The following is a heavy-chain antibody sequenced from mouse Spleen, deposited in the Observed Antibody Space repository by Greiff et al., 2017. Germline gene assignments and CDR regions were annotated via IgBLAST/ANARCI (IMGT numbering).Heavy chain of an antibody. V-gene: IGHV1-15*01. CDR1: GYTFTDYE. J-gene: IGHJ2*01. Sequence: VKLVESGAELVRPGASVTLSCKASGYTFTDYEMHWVKQTPVHGLEWIGAIDPETGGTAYNQKFKGKAILTADKSSSTAYMELRSLTSEDSAVYYCTRGERYFDYWGQGTTLTVSS. CDR3: TRGERYFDY. CDR2: IDPETGGT.